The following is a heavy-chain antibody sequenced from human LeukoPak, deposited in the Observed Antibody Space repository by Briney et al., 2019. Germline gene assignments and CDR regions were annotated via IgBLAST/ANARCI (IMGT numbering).Heavy chain of an antibody. CDR3: ARGQSGVRGANVPNLMGFDP. CDR1: GVSISSGSYY. J-gene: IGHJ5*02. CDR2: IHTSGNT. V-gene: IGHV4-61*02. Sequence: SETLSLTCTVSGVSISSGSYYWSWIRQPAGKGLEWIGRIHTSGNTNYNPSLKSRVTISIDTSKNQISLILSSVTAADTAVYFCARGQSGVRGANVPNLMGFDPWGQGTLVTVSS. D-gene: IGHD3-10*01.